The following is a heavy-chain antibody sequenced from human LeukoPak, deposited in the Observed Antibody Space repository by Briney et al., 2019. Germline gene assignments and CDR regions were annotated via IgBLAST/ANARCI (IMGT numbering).Heavy chain of an antibody. CDR3: ASGSSVDCSRTSCPPTDY. CDR2: ISFDGTNK. CDR1: GFSFSNSA. Sequence: GRSLRLSCAASGFSFSNSAMHWVRQAPGKGLEWVAVISFDGTNKYYADSLKGRFTISRDNSKNTLYVQMNSLRGDDTGVYYCASGSSVDCSRTSCPPTDYLGQGTLVTVSS. D-gene: IGHD2-2*01. J-gene: IGHJ4*02. V-gene: IGHV3-30-3*01.